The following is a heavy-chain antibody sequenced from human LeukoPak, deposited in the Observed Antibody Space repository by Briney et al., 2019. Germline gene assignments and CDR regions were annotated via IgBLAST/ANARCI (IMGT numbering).Heavy chain of an antibody. J-gene: IGHJ5*02. D-gene: IGHD3-3*01. CDR1: GGSISSYY. Sequence: SETLSLTCTVSGGSISSYYWSWIRQPPGKGLEWIGYIYYSGGTNYNPSLKSRVTISVDTSKNQFSLKLSSVTAADTAVYYCARTWSNWFDPWGQGTLVTVSS. CDR3: ARTWSNWFDP. V-gene: IGHV4-59*01. CDR2: IYYSGGT.